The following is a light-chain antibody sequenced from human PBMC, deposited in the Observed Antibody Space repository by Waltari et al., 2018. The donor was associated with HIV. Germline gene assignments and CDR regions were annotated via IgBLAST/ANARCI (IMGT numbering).Light chain of an antibody. CDR2: CDS. Sequence: SYVLTQPPSVSVAPGKTARITCGGNNIGSKSVHWYQQKPGQAPVLVIYCDSDRPSGIPERFSGSNSGNTATLTISRVEAGDEADYYCQVWDSSSDHVVFGGGTKLTVL. J-gene: IGLJ2*01. CDR3: QVWDSSSDHVV. V-gene: IGLV3-21*04. CDR1: NIGSKS.